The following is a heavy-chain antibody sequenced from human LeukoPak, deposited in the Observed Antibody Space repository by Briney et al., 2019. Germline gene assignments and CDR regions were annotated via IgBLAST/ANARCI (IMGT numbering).Heavy chain of an antibody. D-gene: IGHD4-17*01. CDR3: ARATTVTTYLDY. CDR2: INSDGSST. J-gene: IGHJ4*02. V-gene: IGHV3-74*01. CDR1: GFTFSSYW. Sequence: GGSLRLSCAASGFTFSSYWMHWVRQAPGKGLVWVSRINSDGSSTSYAASVKGRFTISRDNAKNTLYLQMNSLRAEDTAVYYCARATTVTTYLDYWGQGTLVTVSS.